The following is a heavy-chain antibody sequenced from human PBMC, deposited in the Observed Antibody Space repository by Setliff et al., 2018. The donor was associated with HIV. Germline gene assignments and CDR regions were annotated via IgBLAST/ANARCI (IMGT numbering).Heavy chain of an antibody. V-gene: IGHV4-28*01. J-gene: IGHJ3*01. D-gene: IGHD3-10*01. Sequence: TSETLSLTCVVSGYSISSSYWWGWIRQPPGKGLEWIGWIGYIYKGGSTYYNPSLKSRVTMSEDTSKNQFSLELTSVTAADTAVYYCARQSYYVTGSFYTDVFDLWGQGTVVTVSS. CDR2: IYKGGST. CDR3: ARQSYYVTGSFYTDVFDL. CDR1: GYSISSSYW.